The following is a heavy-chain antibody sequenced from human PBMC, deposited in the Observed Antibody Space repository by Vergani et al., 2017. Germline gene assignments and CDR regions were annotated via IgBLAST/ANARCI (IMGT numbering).Heavy chain of an antibody. V-gene: IGHV1-69*18. D-gene: IGHD2-21*02. CDR1: GGTFSSYA. Sequence: QVQLVQSGAEVKKPGSSVKVSCKASGGTFSSYAIRWVRQAPGQGLEWMGRIIPLFGTANYAQKFQGRVTITADESTSTAYMALSSLRSEDTAVYYCASGRKEAYCGGDGYFSGVDYYYYGMDVWGQGTTVTVSS. J-gene: IGHJ6*02. CDR2: IIPLFGTA. CDR3: ASGRKEAYCGGDGYFSGVDYYYYGMDV.